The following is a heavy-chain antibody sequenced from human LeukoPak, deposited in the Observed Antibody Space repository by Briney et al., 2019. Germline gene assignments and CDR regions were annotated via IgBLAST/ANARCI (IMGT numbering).Heavy chain of an antibody. CDR3: ARTSRHFYGSGTNLTPWPAGMDV. D-gene: IGHD3-10*01. CDR2: IYYSGSST. Sequence: PSETLSLTCTVSGGSMSGFFWTWIRQPPGRGLEWIGSIYYSGSSTKYNPSLKSRVTISVDTSKSQFSLNLNSATAADTAVYYCARTSRHFYGSGTNLTPWPAGMDVWGQGTTVTVSS. V-gene: IGHV4-59*01. CDR1: GGSMSGFF. J-gene: IGHJ6*02.